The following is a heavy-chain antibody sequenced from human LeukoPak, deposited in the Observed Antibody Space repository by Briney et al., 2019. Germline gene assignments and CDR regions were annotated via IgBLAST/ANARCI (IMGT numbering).Heavy chain of an antibody. D-gene: IGHD3-3*01. Sequence: PSETLSLTCTVSGGSISSGGYYWSWIRQPPGKGLEWIGYIYHSGSTYYNPPLKSRVTISVDRSKNQFSLKLSSVTAADTAVYYCARDLWSGYYEWGQGTLVTVSS. J-gene: IGHJ4*02. CDR1: GGSISSGGYY. CDR2: IYHSGST. V-gene: IGHV4-30-2*01. CDR3: ARDLWSGYYE.